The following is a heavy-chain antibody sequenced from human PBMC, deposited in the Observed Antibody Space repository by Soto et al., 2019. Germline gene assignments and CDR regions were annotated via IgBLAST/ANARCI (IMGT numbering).Heavy chain of an antibody. CDR1: GGTFRSYA. V-gene: IGHV1-69*12. CDR2: IIPICVTA. Sequence: QVQLVQSGAEVKKPGSSLKVSCKASGGTFRSYAISWVRQAPGQGREWMGGIIPICVTANYAQKFQGRVTITGDDSTSTAYMELSRLRGYSTAVYCCARENYDRSGYAEDYFDYWGQGTLVTVSS. D-gene: IGHD3-22*01. J-gene: IGHJ4*02. CDR3: ARENYDRSGYAEDYFDY.